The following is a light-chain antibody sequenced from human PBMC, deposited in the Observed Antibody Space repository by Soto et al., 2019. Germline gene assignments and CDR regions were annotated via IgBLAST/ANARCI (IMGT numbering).Light chain of an antibody. CDR1: SSNIGAGYD. Sequence: QSVLTQPPSVSGAPGQRVTISCTGSSSNIGAGYDVHWYQQLPGTAPKLLIYGNSNRPSGVPDRFSGSKSGTSASLAITGLQAEDEADYYCSSYAGSDKFYVFGTGTKVTVL. J-gene: IGLJ1*01. V-gene: IGLV1-40*01. CDR3: SSYAGSDKFYV. CDR2: GNS.